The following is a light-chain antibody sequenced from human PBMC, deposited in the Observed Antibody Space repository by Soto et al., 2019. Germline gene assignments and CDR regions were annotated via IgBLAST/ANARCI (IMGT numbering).Light chain of an antibody. Sequence: DIQMTQSPSTLSIFVGARVPITCPASQSISSWLAWYQQKPGKAPKLLIYKASSLESGVPSRFSGSGSGTEFTLTISSLQPDDFATYYCQQYNSYPLTFGGGTKV. CDR2: KAS. V-gene: IGKV1-5*03. CDR1: QSISSW. CDR3: QQYNSYPLT. J-gene: IGKJ4*01.